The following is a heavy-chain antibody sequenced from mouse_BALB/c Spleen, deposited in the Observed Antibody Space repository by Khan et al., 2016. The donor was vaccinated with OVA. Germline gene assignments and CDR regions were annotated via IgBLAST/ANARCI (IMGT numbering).Heavy chain of an antibody. CDR1: GYTFADYE. V-gene: IGHV1-15*01. Sequence: QVQLKESGAELVRPGASVTLSCKASGYTFADYEMHWVKQTPVHGLEWIGAIDPGTGGTAYNEKFMGKATLTADKFSSTAYMEIRSLTSEDSAVYYCVRSYYVVWFVFWGQGTLVTVSA. D-gene: IGHD1-1*01. J-gene: IGHJ3*01. CDR3: VRSYYVVWFVF. CDR2: IDPGTGGT.